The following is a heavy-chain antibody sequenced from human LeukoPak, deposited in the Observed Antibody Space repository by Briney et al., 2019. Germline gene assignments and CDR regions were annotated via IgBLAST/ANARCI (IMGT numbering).Heavy chain of an antibody. CDR1: GGSISSDY. D-gene: IGHD3-9*01. J-gene: IGHJ5*02. Sequence: SETLSLTCTVSGGSISSDYWSWIRQPPGKGLEWTGYIHHSGSTNYNPSLKSRVILSVDTSKNQFSLKLSSVTAADTAIYYCASTRRNFDWLFWFDPWGQGTLVTVSS. CDR2: IHHSGST. CDR3: ASTRRNFDWLFWFDP. V-gene: IGHV4-59*01.